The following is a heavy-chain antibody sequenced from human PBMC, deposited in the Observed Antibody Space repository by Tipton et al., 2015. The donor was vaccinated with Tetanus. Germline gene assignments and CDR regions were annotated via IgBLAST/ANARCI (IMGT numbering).Heavy chain of an antibody. CDR2: ISTTGNTI. J-gene: IGHJ4*02. V-gene: IGHV3-48*01. CDR3: ATSTVTR. Sequence: SLRLSCAASGFSVSRKYMNWVRQAPGKGPEWISYISTTGNTIYYADSVKGRFTISRDNAKNSLSLQMSGLRREDTAVYYCATSTVTRWGPGTLVTVSS. CDR1: GFSVSRKY. D-gene: IGHD4-17*01.